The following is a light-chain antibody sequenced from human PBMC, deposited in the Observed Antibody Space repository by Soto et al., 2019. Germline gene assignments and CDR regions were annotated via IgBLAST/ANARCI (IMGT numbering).Light chain of an antibody. CDR3: FSYTSSTADV. CDR1: SSDVGGYNY. J-gene: IGLJ1*01. Sequence: QSALTQPASVSGSPGQSITISCTGTSSDVGGYNYVSWYQLHPGKAPKLMIYEVSNRPSGISNRFSASKSGNTASLTTSGLQAEDEADYYCFSYTSSTADVFGTGTKATV. CDR2: EVS. V-gene: IGLV2-14*01.